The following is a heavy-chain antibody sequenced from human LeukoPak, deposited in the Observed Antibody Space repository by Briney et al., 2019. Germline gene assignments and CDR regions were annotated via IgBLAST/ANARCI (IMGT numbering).Heavy chain of an antibody. V-gene: IGHV1-69*13. D-gene: IGHD2-2*01. CDR3: ARGGRGAKYCSSTSCYSSGAFDI. CDR1: GYTFISYG. CDR2: IIPIFGTA. Sequence: ASVKVSCKASGYTFISYGISWVRQAPGQGLEWMGGIIPIFGTANYAQKFQGRVTITADESTSTAYMELSSLRSEDTAVYYCARGGRGAKYCSSTSCYSSGAFDIWGQGTMVTVSS. J-gene: IGHJ3*02.